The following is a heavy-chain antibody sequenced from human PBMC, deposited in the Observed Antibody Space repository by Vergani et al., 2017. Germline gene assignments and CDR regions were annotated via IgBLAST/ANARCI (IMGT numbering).Heavy chain of an antibody. CDR3: ARVMYRDEASTGYRVEGMDI. CDR2: IYSTGST. CDR1: GGSLNTYY. Sequence: QVQLQQWGAGLLKPSETLSLTCTVPGGSLNTYYWSWIRQSPGKGLEWIGYIYSTGSTNYNPSLNSRVTMSVDTSKSQFSLQLRSVTAADTAVYFCARVMYRDEASTGYRVEGMDIWGQGTTVTISS. D-gene: IGHD5/OR15-5a*01. V-gene: IGHV4-59*13. J-gene: IGHJ6*02.